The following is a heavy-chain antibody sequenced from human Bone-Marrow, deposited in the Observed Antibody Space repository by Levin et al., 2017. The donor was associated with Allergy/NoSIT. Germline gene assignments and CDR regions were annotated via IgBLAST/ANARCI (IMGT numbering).Heavy chain of an antibody. D-gene: IGHD3-22*01. Sequence: SETLSLTCTVSGGSISSSSYYWGWIRQPPGKGLEWIGSIYYSGSTYYNPSLKSRVTISVDTSKNQFSLKLSSVTAADTAVYYCARQSRFYYESEDWGQGTLVTVSS. CDR2: IYYSGST. V-gene: IGHV4-39*01. J-gene: IGHJ4*02. CDR1: GGSISSSSYY. CDR3: ARQSRFYYESED.